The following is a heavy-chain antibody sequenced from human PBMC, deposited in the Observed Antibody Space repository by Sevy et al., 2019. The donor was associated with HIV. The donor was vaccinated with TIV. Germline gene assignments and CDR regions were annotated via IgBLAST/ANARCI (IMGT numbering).Heavy chain of an antibody. CDR2: IKQDGSEK. V-gene: IGHV3-7*01. Sequence: GGSLRLSCAASGFTFSSYWMSWVRQAPGKGLEWVANIKQDGSEKYYVDSVKGRFTISRDNAKNSLYLQMNSLRAEDTDVYYCARDETTTVTTDYYGMDVWGQGTTVTVSS. J-gene: IGHJ6*02. D-gene: IGHD4-17*01. CDR3: ARDETTTVTTDYYGMDV. CDR1: GFTFSSYW.